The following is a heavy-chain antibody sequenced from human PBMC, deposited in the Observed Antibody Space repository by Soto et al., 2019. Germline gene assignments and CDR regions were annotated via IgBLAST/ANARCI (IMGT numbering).Heavy chain of an antibody. D-gene: IGHD3-10*01. Sequence: LRLSCAASGFTFSSYAMSWVRQAPGKGLEWVAAIGGTDGKTYYADSVKGRFTISRDNSENTLYLQMSRLRAEDTAVYFCAKGMFSSSPAAAGSFDYWGQGALVTVS. CDR3: AKGMFSSSPAAAGSFDY. J-gene: IGHJ4*02. CDR1: GFTFSSYA. CDR2: IGGTDGKT. V-gene: IGHV3-23*01.